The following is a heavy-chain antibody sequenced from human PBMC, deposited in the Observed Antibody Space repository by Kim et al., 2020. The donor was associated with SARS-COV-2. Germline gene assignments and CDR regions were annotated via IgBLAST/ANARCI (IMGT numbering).Heavy chain of an antibody. CDR2: ISYDGSNK. CDR3: ARESQPAATTFYYYYYGLDV. V-gene: IGHV3-30-3*01. D-gene: IGHD2-2*01. Sequence: GGSLRLSCAASGFTFSRYAMHWVRQAPGKGLEWVAVISYDGSNKYYADSVRGRFSISRDNSKNTLYLQMNSLRVEDTAVYYCARESQPAATTFYYYYYGLDVWGQGTTVTVSS. J-gene: IGHJ6*02. CDR1: GFTFSRYA.